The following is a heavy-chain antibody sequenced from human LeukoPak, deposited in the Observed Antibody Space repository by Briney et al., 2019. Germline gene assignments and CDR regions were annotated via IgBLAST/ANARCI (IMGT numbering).Heavy chain of an antibody. CDR1: GFTFSTFE. J-gene: IGHJ4*02. CDR2: ISSSGSTI. D-gene: IGHD5-18*01. CDR3: AKANTAMSYFDY. V-gene: IGHV3-48*03. Sequence: GGSLRLSCAASGFTFSTFEINWVRQAPGKGLEWVSYISSSGSTIYYADSVKGRFTISRDNSKNTLYLQMDSLRAEDTAVYYCAKANTAMSYFDYWGQGTLVTVSS.